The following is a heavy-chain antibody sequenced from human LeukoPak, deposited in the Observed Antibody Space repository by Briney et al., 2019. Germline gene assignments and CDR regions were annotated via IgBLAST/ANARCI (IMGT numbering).Heavy chain of an antibody. J-gene: IGHJ6*03. CDR2: IIPIFGTA. CDR1: GGTFSSYA. V-gene: IGHV1-69*06. Sequence: SVKVSCKASGGTFSSYAISWVRQAPGQGLEWMGGIIPIFGTANYAQKFQGRVTITGDKSTSTAYMELSSLRSEDTAVYYCARRPIDYYYMDVWGKGTTVTVSS. CDR3: ARRPIDYYYMDV.